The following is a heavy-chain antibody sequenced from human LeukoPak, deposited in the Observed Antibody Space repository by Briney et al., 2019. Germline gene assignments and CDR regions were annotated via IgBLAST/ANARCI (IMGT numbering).Heavy chain of an antibody. CDR1: GFTFSSYS. CDR2: ISSSSSYI. J-gene: IGHJ4*02. Sequence: PGGSLRLSCAASGFTFSSYSMNWVRQTPGKGLEWVSSISSSSSYIFYADSVKGRFTMSRDNAKKSLFLQMNSLRAEDTAVYYCARGESRIVGPIGNYWGQGTLVTVSS. CDR3: ARGESRIVGPIGNY. D-gene: IGHD1-26*01. V-gene: IGHV3-21*01.